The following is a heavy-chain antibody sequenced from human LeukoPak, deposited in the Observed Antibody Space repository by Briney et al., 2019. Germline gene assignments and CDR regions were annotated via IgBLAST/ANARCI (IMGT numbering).Heavy chain of an antibody. Sequence: ASVKVSCKASGYTFTSYYMHWVRQAPGQGLEWMGIINPSGGSTSYAQKFQGRVTMTEDTSTDTAYMELSSLRSEDTAVYYCATGQHIVVVTAEDPFDYWGQGTLVTVSS. D-gene: IGHD2-21*02. CDR3: ATGQHIVVVTAEDPFDY. CDR1: GYTFTSYY. CDR2: INPSGGST. V-gene: IGHV1-46*01. J-gene: IGHJ4*02.